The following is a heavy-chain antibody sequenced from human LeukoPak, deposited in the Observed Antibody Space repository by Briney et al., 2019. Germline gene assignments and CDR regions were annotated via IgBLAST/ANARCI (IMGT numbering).Heavy chain of an antibody. Sequence: SETLSLTCAVYGGSFSGYYWSWIRQPPGKGLEWIGEINHSGSTNYNPSLKSRVTISVDTSKNQFSLKLSSVTAADTAVYYCARGRSYGFWSGRNWFDPWGQGTLVTVSS. D-gene: IGHD3-3*01. CDR1: GGSFSGYY. V-gene: IGHV4-34*01. CDR3: ARGRSYGFWSGRNWFDP. J-gene: IGHJ5*02. CDR2: INHSGST.